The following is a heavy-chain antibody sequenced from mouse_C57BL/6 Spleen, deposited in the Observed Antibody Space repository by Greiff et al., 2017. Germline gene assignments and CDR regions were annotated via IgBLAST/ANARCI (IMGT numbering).Heavy chain of an antibody. CDR2: SRNKANDYTT. J-gene: IGHJ4*01. D-gene: IGHD2-2*01. V-gene: IGHV7-1*01. CDR1: GFTFSDFY. CDR3: ARSYGYDGRLDYAMDY. Sequence: EVKLVESGGGLVQSGRSLRLSCATSGFTFSDFYMEWVRQAPGKGLEWIAASRNKANDYTTEYSASVKGRFIVSRDTSQSILYLQMNALRAEDTAIYYCARSYGYDGRLDYAMDYWGQGTSVTVSS.